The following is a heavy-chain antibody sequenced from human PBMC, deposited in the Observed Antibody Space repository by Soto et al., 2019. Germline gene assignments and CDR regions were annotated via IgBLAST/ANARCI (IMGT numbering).Heavy chain of an antibody. V-gene: IGHV3-7*01. Sequence: GGSLRLSCAASGFTFSSYWMDWVRQAPGKGLEWVANINQDGSEKHYIDSVKGRFTISRDNAKNSLYLQMSSLTAEDSALYCCSASLYYWGQGTRVTVSS. J-gene: IGHJ4*02. CDR3: SASLYY. CDR1: GFTFSSYW. CDR2: INQDGSEK.